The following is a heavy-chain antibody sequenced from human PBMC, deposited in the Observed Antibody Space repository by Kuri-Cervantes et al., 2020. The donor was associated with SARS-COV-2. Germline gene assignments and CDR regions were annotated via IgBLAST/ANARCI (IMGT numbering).Heavy chain of an antibody. CDR1: GFTFSSYW. Sequence: GGSLRLSCAASGFTFSSYWMSWVRQAPGEGLEWVANIKQDGSEKYYVDPVKGRLTISRDNAKNSLYLQMNSLRAEDTAVYYYARDQGWLDPWWFDPWGQGTLVTVSS. CDR2: IKQDGSEK. CDR3: ARDQGWLDPWWFDP. V-gene: IGHV3-7*01. J-gene: IGHJ5*02. D-gene: IGHD6-19*01.